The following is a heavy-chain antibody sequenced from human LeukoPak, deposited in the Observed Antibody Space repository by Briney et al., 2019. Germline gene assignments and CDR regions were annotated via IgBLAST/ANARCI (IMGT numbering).Heavy chain of an antibody. V-gene: IGHV3-21*01. CDR2: ISTSSSYI. CDR1: GFTFSSYS. Sequence: TGGSLRLSCAASGFTFSSYSMNWVRQAPGKGLEWVSSISTSSSYIYYADSRKGRFTISRDNAKNSLYLQMNSLRAEDTAVYYYARDEPIGVFDIWGQGTMVTASS. J-gene: IGHJ3*02. D-gene: IGHD1-14*01. CDR3: ARDEPIGVFDI.